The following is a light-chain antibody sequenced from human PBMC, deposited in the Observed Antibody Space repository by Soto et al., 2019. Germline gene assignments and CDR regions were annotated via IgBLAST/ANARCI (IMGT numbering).Light chain of an antibody. CDR2: DVS. J-gene: IGLJ2*01. CDR3: SSHTNSMVV. Sequence: QSALTQHASVSGSPGQSITISCTGNRSDVGGFKYVSWYQQHPGKAPKRMIYDVSNRPSGVSNRFSGSKSGNTASLSISGLQAEDEADYYCSSHTNSMVVFGGGTKLTVL. CDR1: RSDVGGFKY. V-gene: IGLV2-14*01.